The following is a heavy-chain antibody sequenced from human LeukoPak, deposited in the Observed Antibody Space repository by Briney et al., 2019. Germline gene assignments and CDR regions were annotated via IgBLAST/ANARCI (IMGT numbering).Heavy chain of an antibody. D-gene: IGHD3-22*01. CDR2: IYYSGST. CDR3: ARLQYYYDSSGYYDYYYGMDV. J-gene: IGHJ6*02. Sequence: SETLSLTCSVSGFSISNDYHWGWIRQPPGKGLEWIGYIYYSGSTNYNPSLKSRVTISVDTSKNQFSLKLSSVTAADTAVYYCARLQYYYDSSGYYDYYYGMDVWGQGTTITVSS. CDR1: GFSISNDYH. V-gene: IGHV4-59*08.